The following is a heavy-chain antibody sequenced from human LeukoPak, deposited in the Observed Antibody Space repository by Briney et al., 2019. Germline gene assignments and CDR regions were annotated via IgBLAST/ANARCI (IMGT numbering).Heavy chain of an antibody. CDR3: ARGVLTGTTLSGYYYYMDV. CDR1: GYTFTSYG. J-gene: IGHJ6*03. CDR2: IIPIFGTA. D-gene: IGHD1-7*01. V-gene: IGHV1-69*13. Sequence: SVKVSCKASGYTFTSYGISWVRQAPGQGLEWMGGIIPIFGTANYAQKFQGRVTITADESTSTAYMELSSLRSEDTAVYYCARGVLTGTTLSGYYYYMDVWGKGTTVTVSS.